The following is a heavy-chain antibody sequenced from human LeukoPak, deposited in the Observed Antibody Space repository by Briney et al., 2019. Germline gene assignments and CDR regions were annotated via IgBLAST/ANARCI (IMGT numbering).Heavy chain of an antibody. Sequence: TSETLSLTCTVSGGSISSYYWGWVRQPPGKGLEWIGYIYYSGSTTYNPSLKSRVTVSVDTSKNQFSLNLSSVTAADTAVYYCARVGAKLTGVGWFFDLWGRGTLVTVSS. CDR2: IYYSGST. J-gene: IGHJ2*01. D-gene: IGHD3-9*01. CDR3: ARVGAKLTGVGWFFDL. V-gene: IGHV4-59*01. CDR1: GGSISSYY.